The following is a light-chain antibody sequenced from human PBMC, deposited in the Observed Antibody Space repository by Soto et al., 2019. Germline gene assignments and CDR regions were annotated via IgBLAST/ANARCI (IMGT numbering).Light chain of an antibody. V-gene: IGLV2-14*01. Sequence: QSALTQPASVSGSPGQSITISCTGTSSDVGGYNYVSWYQQHPGKAPKLMIYEVSNRPSGVSNRFSGSKSGNTASLTISGLQAEDEDDYYCSSYPSSSTWVFGGGTKLTVL. J-gene: IGLJ3*02. CDR1: SSDVGGYNY. CDR3: SSYPSSSTWV. CDR2: EVS.